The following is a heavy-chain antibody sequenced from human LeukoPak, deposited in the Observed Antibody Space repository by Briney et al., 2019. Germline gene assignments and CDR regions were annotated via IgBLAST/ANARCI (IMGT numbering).Heavy chain of an antibody. CDR1: GFTFSSYT. Sequence: PGGSLRLSCAASGFTFSSYTMNWVRQAPGRGLEWVSSISSTSGYIYYADSVKGRFTISRDNAKNSLYLQMNSLRAEDTAVYYCAGCPSGSFGAFDIWGQGTMVTVSS. CDR2: ISSTSGYI. J-gene: IGHJ3*02. D-gene: IGHD3-3*01. CDR3: AGCPSGSFGAFDI. V-gene: IGHV3-21*01.